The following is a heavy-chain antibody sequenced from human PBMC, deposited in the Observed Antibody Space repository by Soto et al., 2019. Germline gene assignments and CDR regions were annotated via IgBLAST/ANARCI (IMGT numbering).Heavy chain of an antibody. V-gene: IGHV3-66*01. Sequence: EVQLVESGGGLVQPGGSLRLSCAASGFTVSSNYMSWVRQAPGKGLEWVSVIYSGGTTYYADSVKGRFTISRDNSKNTLYLQMNSLRAEDTAVYYCARNGDSSDYRGWFDPWGQGTLVTLSS. D-gene: IGHD3-22*01. CDR3: ARNGDSSDYRGWFDP. J-gene: IGHJ5*02. CDR1: GFTVSSNY. CDR2: IYSGGTT.